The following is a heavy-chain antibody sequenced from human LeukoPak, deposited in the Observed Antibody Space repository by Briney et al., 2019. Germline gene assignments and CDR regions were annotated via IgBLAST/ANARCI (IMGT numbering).Heavy chain of an antibody. J-gene: IGHJ4*02. CDR1: GGSTSSNTFY. CDR2: LSYSGRT. D-gene: IGHD4-17*01. V-gene: IGHV4-39*01. Sequence: PSETLSLTCTVSGGSTSSNTFYWGWIRQPPGKGLEWIGSLSYSGRTYCNPSLKSRVTMSADTSRSLFSLKLSSVIAADTAVYFCARHLRNRMTTYFDSWGQGSLVTVSS. CDR3: ARHLRNRMTTYFDS.